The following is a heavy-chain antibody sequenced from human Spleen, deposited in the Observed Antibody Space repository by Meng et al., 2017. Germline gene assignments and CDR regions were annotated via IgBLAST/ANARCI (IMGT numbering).Heavy chain of an antibody. D-gene: IGHD3-10*02. CDR1: GDSISSNTW. Sequence: QVQLQESGPGLLKPSGTLSLTCAVSGDSISSNTWWSWVRQPPGKGPEWIGEIYHGGSTNYIPSLKSRVTISIDKSKNQFSLDLSSVTAADTAVYYCTRNSYDSRHYVLGFWGQGTLVTVSS. CDR3: TRNSYDSRHYVLGF. V-gene: IGHV4-4*02. CDR2: IYHGGST. J-gene: IGHJ4*02.